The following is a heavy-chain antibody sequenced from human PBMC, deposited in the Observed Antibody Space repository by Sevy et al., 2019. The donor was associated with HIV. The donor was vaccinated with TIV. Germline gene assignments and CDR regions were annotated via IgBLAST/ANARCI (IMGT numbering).Heavy chain of an antibody. CDR2: IVVGSDNT. V-gene: IGHV1-58*01. J-gene: IGHJ4*02. CDR1: GFTFTSSA. CDR3: AAGSYCDGAACLGYFDY. Sequence: ASVKVSCKASGFTFTSSAVQWVRQARGKSLEWIGWIVVGSDNTNYAQKFQERVTITRDMSTSTAYMELSSLGSEDTAVYYCAAGSYCDGAACLGYFDYWGQGTLVTVSS. D-gene: IGHD2-21*01.